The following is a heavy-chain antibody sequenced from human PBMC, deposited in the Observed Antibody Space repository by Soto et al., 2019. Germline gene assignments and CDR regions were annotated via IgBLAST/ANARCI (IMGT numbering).Heavy chain of an antibody. CDR2: IWYDGSNK. CDR3: ASTHQYDILTGYYDY. J-gene: IGHJ4*02. Sequence: PGGSLRLSCAASGFTFSSYGMHWVRQAPGKGLEWVAVIWYDGSNKYYAESVKGRFTISRDNSKNTLYLQMNSLRAEDTAVYYCASTHQYDILTGYYDYWGQGTLVTVSS. D-gene: IGHD3-9*01. V-gene: IGHV3-33*01. CDR1: GFTFSSYG.